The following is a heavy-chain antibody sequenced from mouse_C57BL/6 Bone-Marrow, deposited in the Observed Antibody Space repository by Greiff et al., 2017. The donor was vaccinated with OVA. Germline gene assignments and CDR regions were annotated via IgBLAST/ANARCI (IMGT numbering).Heavy chain of an antibody. J-gene: IGHJ4*01. Sequence: EVKLMEPGGGLVQPGESLKLSCESNEYEFPSYDMSWVRKTPEKRLELVAAINSDGGSTYYPDTMERRFIISRDNTKKTLYLQMSSLRSEDTALYYCARPPAYYTGYYAMDYWGQGTSVTVSS. CDR1: EYEFPSYD. CDR3: ARPPAYYTGYYAMDY. CDR2: INSDGGST. V-gene: IGHV5-2*01. D-gene: IGHD2-12*01.